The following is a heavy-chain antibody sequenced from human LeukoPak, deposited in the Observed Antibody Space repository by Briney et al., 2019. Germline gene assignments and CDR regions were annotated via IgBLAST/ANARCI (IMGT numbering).Heavy chain of an antibody. CDR3: ARGGYYGSGNDFRFDP. CDR2: IHYTGST. J-gene: IGHJ5*02. V-gene: IGHV4-59*01. D-gene: IGHD3-10*01. CDR1: GGSINSYY. Sequence: SETLSLTCTVSGGSINSYYWSWIRPPPGKGLECIGYIHYTGSTNYNPSLKSRVTISVDTSKNQFSLKLSSVTAADTAIYYCARGGYYGSGNDFRFDPWGQGTLVTVSS.